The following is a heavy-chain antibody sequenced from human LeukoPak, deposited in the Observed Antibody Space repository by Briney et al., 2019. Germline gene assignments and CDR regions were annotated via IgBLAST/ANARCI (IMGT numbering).Heavy chain of an antibody. J-gene: IGHJ4*02. Sequence: SGTLSLTCAVSGGSISSSNWWSWVRQPPGKGLEWIGEIYHSGSTYYNPSLKSRVTISVDRSKNQFSLKLSSVTAADTAVYYCARVYRIAAAGIRWQPFDYWGQGTLVTVSS. D-gene: IGHD6-13*01. V-gene: IGHV4-4*02. CDR2: IYHSGST. CDR1: GGSISSSNW. CDR3: ARVYRIAAAGIRWQPFDY.